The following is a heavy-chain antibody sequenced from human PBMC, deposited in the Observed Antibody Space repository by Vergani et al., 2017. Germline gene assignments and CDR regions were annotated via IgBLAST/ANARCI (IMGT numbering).Heavy chain of an antibody. CDR3: AKEKPPPYYYGSGMDY. CDR2: ISGDGGST. J-gene: IGHJ4*02. D-gene: IGHD3-10*01. Sequence: EVQLVESGGGVVQPGGSLRLSCAASGFTFDDYAMHWARQAQGKGLEWVSLISGDGGSTSYADSVKGRFTISRDNSKNSLYLQMNRLRTEDTALYYSAKEKPPPYYYGSGMDYWGQGTLVTVSS. CDR1: GFTFDDYA. V-gene: IGHV3-43*02.